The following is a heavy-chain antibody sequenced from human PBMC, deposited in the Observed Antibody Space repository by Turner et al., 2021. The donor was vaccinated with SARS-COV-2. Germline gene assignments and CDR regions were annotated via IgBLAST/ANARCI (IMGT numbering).Heavy chain of an antibody. Sequence: EVQLVESGGCLVQPGGSLRLSCAGSGFTLSNYWMSWVRQAPGKGLEWVASIKQDGSEKYYVDSVKGRFTISRDNAKNSLYLQMNSLRAEDTAVYYCARDIVVFTHAFDIWGQGTMVTVSS. CDR1: GFTLSNYW. V-gene: IGHV3-7*01. CDR3: ARDIVVFTHAFDI. D-gene: IGHD3-22*01. J-gene: IGHJ3*02. CDR2: IKQDGSEK.